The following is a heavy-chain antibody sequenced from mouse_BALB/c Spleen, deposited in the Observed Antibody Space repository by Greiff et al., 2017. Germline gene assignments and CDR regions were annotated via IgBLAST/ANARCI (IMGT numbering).Heavy chain of an antibody. CDR3: ARGEISYGYLFDY. Sequence: QVQLQQSGAELVRPGVSVKISCKGSGYTFTDYAMHWVKQSHAKSLEWIGVISTYYGDASYNQKFKGKATMTVDKSSSTAYMELARLTSEDSAIYYCARGEISYGYLFDYWGQGTTLTVSS. CDR2: ISTYYGDA. CDR1: GYTFTDYA. D-gene: IGHD2-2*01. V-gene: IGHV1S137*01. J-gene: IGHJ2*01.